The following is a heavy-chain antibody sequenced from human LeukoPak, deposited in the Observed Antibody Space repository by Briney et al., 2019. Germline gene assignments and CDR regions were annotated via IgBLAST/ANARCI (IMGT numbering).Heavy chain of an antibody. CDR3: SGWYEGSYYFDY. Sequence: GGSLRLSCAASGFTFTIFGMNWVRQAPGKGPEWVSYIDARSGITYYADSVQGRFTISRDNAKESVFLQMNRLRVDDTAVYYCSGWYEGSYYFDYWGQGTLVTVSS. CDR2: IDARSGIT. D-gene: IGHD6-19*01. V-gene: IGHV3-48*01. CDR1: GFTFTIFG. J-gene: IGHJ4*02.